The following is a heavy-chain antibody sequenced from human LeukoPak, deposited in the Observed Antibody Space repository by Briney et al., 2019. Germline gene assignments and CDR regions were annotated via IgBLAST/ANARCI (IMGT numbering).Heavy chain of an antibody. Sequence: GGSLRLSCAASGFTFSDHYMDWVRQAPGKGLEWVGRIRNKANSYTTEYAASVKGRFSISRDDSKNSLYLQMNSLKTEDTAVYCCGRGDCSGGSCYVGAYWGQGTLVTVSS. CDR2: IRNKANSYTT. V-gene: IGHV3-72*01. CDR1: GFTFSDHY. D-gene: IGHD2-15*01. J-gene: IGHJ4*02. CDR3: GRGDCSGGSCYVGAY.